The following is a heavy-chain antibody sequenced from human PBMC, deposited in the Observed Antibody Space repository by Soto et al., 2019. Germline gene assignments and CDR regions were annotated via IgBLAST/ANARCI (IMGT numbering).Heavy chain of an antibody. V-gene: IGHV4-34*01. Sequence: SKTLSLTCAVYGGSFSGHSWTWIRQSPGKGLEWIGDINHSGRVNYSPSLKSRVTISLDTSKNQFSLTLSAVTAADTAMYYCSTRAYDTNGYYRFGPWGQGTLVTVSS. J-gene: IGHJ5*01. D-gene: IGHD3-22*01. CDR3: STRAYDTNGYYRFGP. CDR2: INHSGRV. CDR1: GGSFSGHS.